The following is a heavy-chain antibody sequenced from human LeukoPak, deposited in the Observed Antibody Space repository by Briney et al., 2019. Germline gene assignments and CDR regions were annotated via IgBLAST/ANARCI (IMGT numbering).Heavy chain of an antibody. J-gene: IGHJ6*02. CDR3: AKESTSHPSYGMDV. V-gene: IGHV3-9*01. D-gene: IGHD2-2*01. CDR1: GFTLDDYA. Sequence: PGGSLRLSCAASGFTLDDYAMHWVRQAPGKGLEWVSGISWNSGSIGYADSVEGRFTISRDNAKNSLYLQMNSLRAEDTALYYCAKESTSHPSYGMDVWGQGTTVTVSS. CDR2: ISWNSGSI.